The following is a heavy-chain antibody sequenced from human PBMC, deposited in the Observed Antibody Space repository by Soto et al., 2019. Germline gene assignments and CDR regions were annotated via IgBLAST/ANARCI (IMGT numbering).Heavy chain of an antibody. D-gene: IGHD2-15*01. J-gene: IGHJ5*02. V-gene: IGHV4-59*01. Sequence: ETLSLTCTVSGGSIRSYYWSWIRQPPGKGLEWIGYIYYSGSTNYNPSLKSRVTISVDTYKNQFSLKLSSVTAAETAVYYCARVWAYCSGGSCYSSWFAPWGQGTLVPVSS. CDR1: GGSIRSYY. CDR2: IYYSGST. CDR3: ARVWAYCSGGSCYSSWFAP.